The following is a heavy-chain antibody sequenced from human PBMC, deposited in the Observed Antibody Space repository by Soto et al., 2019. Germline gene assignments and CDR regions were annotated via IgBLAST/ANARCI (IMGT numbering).Heavy chain of an antibody. Sequence: QVQLVQSGAEVKKPGSSVKVSCKASGGTFSSYTISWVRQAPGQGLEWMGRIIPILGIANYAQKFQGRVTITADKSTSTAYMELRSLRSEDTAVYYCARPLTEMATSDAFDIWGQGTMVTVSS. D-gene: IGHD5-12*01. J-gene: IGHJ3*02. CDR2: IIPILGIA. CDR3: ARPLTEMATSDAFDI. CDR1: GGTFSSYT. V-gene: IGHV1-69*02.